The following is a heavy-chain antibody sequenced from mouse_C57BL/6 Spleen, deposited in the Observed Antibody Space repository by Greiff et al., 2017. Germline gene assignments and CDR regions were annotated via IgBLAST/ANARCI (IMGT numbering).Heavy chain of an antibody. D-gene: IGHD2-5*01. J-gene: IGHJ2*01. V-gene: IGHV5-6*01. CDR2: ISSGGSYT. CDR3: ARHERSNCPFDY. Sequence: EVQLVESGGDLVKPGGSLKLSCAASGFTFSSYGMSWVRQTPDKRLEWVATISSGGSYTYYPDSGKGRFTISRDNAKNTLYLQMSSLKSEDTAMYYCARHERSNCPFDYWGQGTTLTVSS. CDR1: GFTFSSYG.